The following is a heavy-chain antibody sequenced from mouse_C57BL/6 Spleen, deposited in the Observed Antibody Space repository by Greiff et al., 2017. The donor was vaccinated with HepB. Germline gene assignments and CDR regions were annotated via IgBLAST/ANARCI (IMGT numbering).Heavy chain of an antibody. CDR3: ARGGYGGRYFDV. CDR1: GYTFTSYW. D-gene: IGHD2-10*02. V-gene: IGHV1-64*01. Sequence: VQLQQPGAELVKPGASVKLSCKASGYTFTSYWTHWVKQRPGQGLEWIGMIHPNSGSTNYNEKFKSKATLTVDKSSSTAYLQLSSLTSEDSAVYYCARGGYGGRYFDVWGTGTTVTVSS. CDR2: IHPNSGST. J-gene: IGHJ1*03.